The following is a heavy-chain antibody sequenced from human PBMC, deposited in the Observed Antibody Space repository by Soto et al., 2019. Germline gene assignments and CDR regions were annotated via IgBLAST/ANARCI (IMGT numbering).Heavy chain of an antibody. J-gene: IGHJ5*01. CDR3: VRLIGNSWLDS. V-gene: IGHV6-1*01. CDR2: TYYRSRWYF. CDR1: GDSVSTNTAT. D-gene: IGHD3-22*01. Sequence: SQTLSLTCDISGDSVSTNTATWDLFRQSPSRGLEWLGRTYYRSRWYFDYAVSVKSRITISPDISNNQVSLQLTSVTPDDTAIYYCVRLIGNSWLDSCGQGTLVTVSS.